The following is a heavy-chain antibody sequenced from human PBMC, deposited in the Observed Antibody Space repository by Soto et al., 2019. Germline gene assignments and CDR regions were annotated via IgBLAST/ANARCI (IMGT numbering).Heavy chain of an antibody. V-gene: IGHV3-33*01. D-gene: IGHD3-10*01. CDR3: ARDQSPGIRPYYYYGMDV. Sequence: PGGSLRLSCAASGFTFSSYGMHWVRQAPGKGLEWVAVIWYDGSNKYYADSVKGRFTISRDNSKNTLYLQMNSLRAEDTAVYYCARDQSPGIRPYYYYGMDVWGQGTTVTVSS. J-gene: IGHJ6*02. CDR2: IWYDGSNK. CDR1: GFTFSSYG.